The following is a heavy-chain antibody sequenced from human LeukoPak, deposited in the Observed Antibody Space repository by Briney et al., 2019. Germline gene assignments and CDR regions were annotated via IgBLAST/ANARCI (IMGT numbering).Heavy chain of an antibody. J-gene: IGHJ3*02. CDR1: GGSLSSSSYY. D-gene: IGHD6-19*01. CDR3: ASHLHSSGWYSAFDI. V-gene: IGHV4-39*01. Sequence: SETLSLTCTVSGGSLSSSSYYWGWIRQPPGKGLEWIGSIYYSGSTYYSPSLMSRVTISVDTSKNQFSLKLSSVSAADTALYYCASHLHSSGWYSAFDIWGQGTMVTVSS. CDR2: IYYSGST.